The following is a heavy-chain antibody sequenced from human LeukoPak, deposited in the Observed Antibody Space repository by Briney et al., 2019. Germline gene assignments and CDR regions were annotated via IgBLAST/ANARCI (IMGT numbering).Heavy chain of an antibody. D-gene: IGHD3-10*01. CDR1: GSTLRNYA. CDR2: ISFNSDRI. J-gene: IGHJ4*02. Sequence: GRSLRLSCVASGSTLRNYAMHWVRQVPGKGLEWISGISFNSDRIDYADSVKGRFTISRDNANNSLYLQMNSLTTEDTAWYFCAKAKGFAAMYYFDYWGQGALVTVSS. V-gene: IGHV3-9*01. CDR3: AKAKGFAAMYYFDY.